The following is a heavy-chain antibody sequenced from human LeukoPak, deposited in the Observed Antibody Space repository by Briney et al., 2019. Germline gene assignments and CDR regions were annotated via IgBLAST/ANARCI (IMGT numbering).Heavy chain of an antibody. CDR3: AEAFGLERNFDY. CDR1: GFTFSSYA. V-gene: IGHV3-23*01. Sequence: PGGSPRLSCAASGFTFSSYAMSWVRQAPGKGLEWVSAISGSGGSTYYADSVKGRFTISRDNSKNTLYLQMNSLRAEDTAVYYCAEAFGLERNFDYWGQGTLVTVSS. J-gene: IGHJ4*02. CDR2: ISGSGGST. D-gene: IGHD1-1*01.